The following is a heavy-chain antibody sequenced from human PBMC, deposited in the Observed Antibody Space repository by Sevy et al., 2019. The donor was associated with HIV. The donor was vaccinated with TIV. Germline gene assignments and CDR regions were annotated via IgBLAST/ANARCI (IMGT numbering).Heavy chain of an antibody. D-gene: IGHD6-19*01. CDR1: GGSISSHSYY. J-gene: IGHJ6*02. CDR2: IHYSGRT. V-gene: IGHV4-31*03. CDR3: ARDHGYSNGWFPYYYYYGMDV. Sequence: SETLSLTCSVFGGSISSHSYYWTWIRQHPGKGLEWIGYIHYSGRTYYNPSLKSRVTISLDTSKNQFSLRLRSVTAADTAVYYCARDHGYSNGWFPYYYYYGMDVWGPGTTVTVSS.